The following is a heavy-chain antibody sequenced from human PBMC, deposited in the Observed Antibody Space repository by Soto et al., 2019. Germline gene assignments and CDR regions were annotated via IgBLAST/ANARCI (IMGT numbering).Heavy chain of an antibody. Sequence: HPGGSLRLSCAASGFTFSSYAMSWVRQAPGRGLEWVSAISGSGGSTYYADSVKGRFTISRDNSKNTLYLQMNSLRAEDRAVYYCAKCKWIGSIAAPHGGGYYYYGMDVWGQGTTVTVSS. CDR3: AKCKWIGSIAAPHGGGYYYYGMDV. CDR2: ISGSGGST. V-gene: IGHV3-23*01. J-gene: IGHJ6*02. CDR1: GFTFSSYA. D-gene: IGHD6-6*01.